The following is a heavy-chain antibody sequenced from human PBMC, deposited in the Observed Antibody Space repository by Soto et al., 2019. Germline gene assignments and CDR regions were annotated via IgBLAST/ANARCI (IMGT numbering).Heavy chain of an antibody. D-gene: IGHD3-22*01. J-gene: IGHJ4*02. Sequence: GGSLRLSCAASGLHFRNYGMHWARQAPGKGLEWVAHISYDGSNEHYVDSVKGRFTISRDNSKNTLYLQMTSLRAEDTAVYYCAEDSYYHDSTGYYIFDYWGQGTLVTVSS. CDR3: AEDSYYHDSTGYYIFDY. CDR2: ISYDGSNE. CDR1: GLHFRNYG. V-gene: IGHV3-30*18.